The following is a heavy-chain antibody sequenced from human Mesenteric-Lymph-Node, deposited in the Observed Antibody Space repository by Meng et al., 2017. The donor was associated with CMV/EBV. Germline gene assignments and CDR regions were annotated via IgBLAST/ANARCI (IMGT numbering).Heavy chain of an antibody. CDR1: GFTFSSYW. CDR2: INRDGSST. J-gene: IGHJ6*02. D-gene: IGHD2-2*01. Sequence: GESLKISCVASGFTFSSYWMHWVRQAPGKGLVWVSRINRDGSSTSYADSVKGRFTISRDNAKNTLYLQMNSLRAEDTAVYYCARDSRGASTSLDVWGQGTTVTVSS. V-gene: IGHV3-74*01. CDR3: ARDSRGASTSLDV.